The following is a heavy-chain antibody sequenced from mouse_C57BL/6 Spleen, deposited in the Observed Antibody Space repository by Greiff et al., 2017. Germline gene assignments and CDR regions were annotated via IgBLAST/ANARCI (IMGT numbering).Heavy chain of an antibody. D-gene: IGHD3-3*01. CDR1: GFTFSSYA. CDR3: AREGRDVGGFAY. J-gene: IGHJ3*01. V-gene: IGHV5-4*01. CDR2: ISDGGSYT. Sequence: EVQLVESGGGLVKPGGSLKLSCAASGFTFSSYAMSWVRQTPEQRLEWVATISDGGSYTYYPDNVKGRFTISRDNAKNNLYLQMSHLKSEDTAMYYCAREGRDVGGFAYWGQGTLVTVSA.